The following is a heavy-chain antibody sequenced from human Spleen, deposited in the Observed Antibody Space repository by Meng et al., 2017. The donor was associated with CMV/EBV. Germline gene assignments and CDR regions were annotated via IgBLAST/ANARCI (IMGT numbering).Heavy chain of an antibody. CDR3: AREGRYCTNGVCYFWFDP. CDR1: GFTFSNFW. Sequence: GESLKISCAASGFTFSNFWMTWVRQAPGKGLEWVANIKKDGSETYYLDSLRGRFTIPRDNSKNTLYLQMNSLRAEDTAVYYCAREGRYCTNGVCYFWFDPWGQGTLVTVSS. D-gene: IGHD2-8*01. J-gene: IGHJ5*02. V-gene: IGHV3-7*01. CDR2: IKKDGSET.